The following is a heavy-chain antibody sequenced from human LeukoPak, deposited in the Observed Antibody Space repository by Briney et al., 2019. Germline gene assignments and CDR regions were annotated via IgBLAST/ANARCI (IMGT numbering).Heavy chain of an antibody. CDR1: GYTFTGYY. V-gene: IGHV1-2*02. CDR3: ARAGDIVVVVAAKFDP. Sequence: ASVKVSCKASGYTFTGYYMHWVRRAPGQGLEWMGWINPNSGGTNYAQKFQGRVTMTRDTSISTAYMELSRLRSDDTAVYYCARAGDIVVVVAAKFDPWGQGTLVTVSS. J-gene: IGHJ5*02. CDR2: INPNSGGT. D-gene: IGHD2-15*01.